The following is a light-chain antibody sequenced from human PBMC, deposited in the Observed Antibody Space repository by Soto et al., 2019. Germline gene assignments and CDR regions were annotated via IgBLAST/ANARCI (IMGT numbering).Light chain of an antibody. Sequence: EIVLTQSPGTLSLSPGERATLSCRASQSVSSSYLAWYQQKPGQAPRLLIYGASSRATGIPDRFSGSGSGTDFTLTISRLEPEDFAVYYCQQYGSARTFGQGNKVESK. V-gene: IGKV3-20*01. CDR2: GAS. CDR3: QQYGSART. CDR1: QSVSSSY. J-gene: IGKJ1*01.